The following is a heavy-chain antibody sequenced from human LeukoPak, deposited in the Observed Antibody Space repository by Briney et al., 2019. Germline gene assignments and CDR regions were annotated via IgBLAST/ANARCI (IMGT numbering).Heavy chain of an antibody. Sequence: TSETLSLTCTVSGGSISSGSYYWSWIRQPAGKGLEWIGRIYTSGSTNYNPSLKSRVTISVDTSKNQFSLKLSSVTAADTAVYYCARQPRGSSSWYSGPAYMDVWGKGTTVTVSS. CDR1: GGSISSGSYY. V-gene: IGHV4-61*02. CDR2: IYTSGST. J-gene: IGHJ6*03. CDR3: ARQPRGSSSWYSGPAYMDV. D-gene: IGHD6-13*01.